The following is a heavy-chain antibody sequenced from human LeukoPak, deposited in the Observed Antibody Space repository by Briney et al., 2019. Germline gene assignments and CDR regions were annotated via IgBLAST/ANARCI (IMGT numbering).Heavy chain of an antibody. CDR2: IYPGDSDT. J-gene: IGHJ6*03. V-gene: IGHV5-51*01. D-gene: IGHD4-11*01. Sequence: GESLKISCKGSGYSFTSYWIGWVCQMPGKGLEWMGIIYPGDSDTRYSPSFQGQVTISADKSISTAYLQWSSLKASDTAMYYCARHALYDYSNPADYYYNYMDVWGKGTTVTVSS. CDR3: ARHALYDYSNPADYYYNYMDV. CDR1: GYSFTSYW.